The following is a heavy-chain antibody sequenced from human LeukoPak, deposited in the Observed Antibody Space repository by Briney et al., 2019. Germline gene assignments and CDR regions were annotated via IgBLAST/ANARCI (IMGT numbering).Heavy chain of an antibody. V-gene: IGHV4-34*01. CDR3: ARGLSPRINMVRGVRPPFRGVFDY. CDR2: INHCGST. Sequence: SETLSLTCAVYGGSLSGYYWSWIRQPPGKGLEWIGEINHCGSTNYNPSLKSRVTISVDTSKNQFSLKLSSVTAADTAVYYCARGLSPRINMVRGVRPPFRGVFDYWGQGTLVTVSS. J-gene: IGHJ4*02. CDR1: GGSLSGYY. D-gene: IGHD3-10*01.